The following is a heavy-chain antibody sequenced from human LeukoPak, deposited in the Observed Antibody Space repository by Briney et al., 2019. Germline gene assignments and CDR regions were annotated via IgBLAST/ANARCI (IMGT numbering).Heavy chain of an antibody. V-gene: IGHV4-39*01. Sequence: SETLSLTCTVSGGSISSRSYYWGWLRQPPGKGLEWIGKISDSGNTYYSPSFRSRVTISIDMSKNQFSLKLSSVTATDTAVYYCARGEQVLEYFDYWGQGTLVPVSS. J-gene: IGHJ4*02. D-gene: IGHD3-16*01. CDR2: ISDSGNT. CDR1: GGSISSRSYY. CDR3: ARGEQVLEYFDY.